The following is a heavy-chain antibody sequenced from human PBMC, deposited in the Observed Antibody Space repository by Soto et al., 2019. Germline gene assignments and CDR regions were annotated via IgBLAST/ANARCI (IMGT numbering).Heavy chain of an antibody. CDR2: IYYSGST. CDR1: GGSISSGGYY. Sequence: QVQLQESGPGLVKPSQTLSLTCTVSGGSISSGGYYWSWIRQHPGKGLEWIGYIYYSGSTYYNPSLKSRVTIAVDTSKNQFALKLSSVTAADTAVYYCARSGYSYGPNPLLYWGQGTLVTVSS. D-gene: IGHD5-18*01. V-gene: IGHV4-31*03. CDR3: ARSGYSYGPNPLLY. J-gene: IGHJ4*02.